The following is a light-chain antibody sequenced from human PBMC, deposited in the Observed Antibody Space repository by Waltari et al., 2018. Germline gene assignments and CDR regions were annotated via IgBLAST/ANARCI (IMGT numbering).Light chain of an antibody. CDR2: DVP. CDR1: SSDVGGYDY. Sequence: QSALTQPASVSGSPGQSITISCTGTSSDVGGYDYVSWYQHHPGEAPRLMIYDVPNRPPGVSLRFSGSKSGNTASLTISGIQAQDEADDYCSSYTTTSTLFVFGTGTKVTVL. V-gene: IGLV2-14*03. J-gene: IGLJ1*01. CDR3: SSYTTTSTLFV.